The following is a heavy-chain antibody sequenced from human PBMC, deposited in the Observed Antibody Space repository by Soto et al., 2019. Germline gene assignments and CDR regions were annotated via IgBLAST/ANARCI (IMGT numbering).Heavy chain of an antibody. CDR1: GYTFDNYW. CDR3: ASRRGYSYGHQERFDE. V-gene: IGHV5-51*01. J-gene: IGHJ4*02. D-gene: IGHD5-18*01. CDR2: IYPGDCDT. Sequence: GETPKISCMGSGYTFDNYWIGWVRQMPGKGLEMMGIIYPGDCDTRYSPSFQGHVTMSVDKSINTAYLQWSSLETSDTAMYFCASRRGYSYGHQERFDEWGQGTPVTVSS.